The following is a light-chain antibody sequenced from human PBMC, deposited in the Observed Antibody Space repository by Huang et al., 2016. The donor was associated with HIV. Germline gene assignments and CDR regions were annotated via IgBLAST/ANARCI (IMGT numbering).Light chain of an antibody. CDR1: QVISSS. Sequence: DIQMSQSPSSLSASVGDRVTITGRASQVISSSLAWYEQKPGKAPKLLVYTASRLESGVPSRFSGSGSGPDYTLTISSLQPEDFATYYCQQYYSTPLTFGGGTKVEIK. CDR2: TAS. V-gene: IGKV1-NL1*01. CDR3: QQYYSTPLT. J-gene: IGKJ4*01.